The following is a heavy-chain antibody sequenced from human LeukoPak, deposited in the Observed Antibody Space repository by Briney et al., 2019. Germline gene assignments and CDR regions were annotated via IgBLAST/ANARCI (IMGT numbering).Heavy chain of an antibody. J-gene: IGHJ4*02. V-gene: IGHV3-23*01. CDR2: ISSSSSTI. Sequence: PGGSLRLSCAASGFTFSTYAMSWVRQAPGKGLEWVSYISSSSSTIYYADSVKGRFTISRDNSKNTLYLQMNSLRAEDTAVYYCAKVDYDYVWGSYRPPADYWGQGTLVTVSS. CDR1: GFTFSTYA. D-gene: IGHD3-16*02. CDR3: AKVDYDYVWGSYRPPADY.